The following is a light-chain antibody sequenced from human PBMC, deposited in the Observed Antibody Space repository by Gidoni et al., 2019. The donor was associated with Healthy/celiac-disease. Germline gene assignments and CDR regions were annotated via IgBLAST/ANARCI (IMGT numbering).Light chain of an antibody. Sequence: QSALTQPDSVSGSPGQSLTISCTGTSSDVGGYNYVSWYQQHPSKAPELIIYDVSNLPSGVSNRFSGSKSGNTASLTISGLQAEDEADYYCSSYTSSSHVVFGGGTKLTVL. J-gene: IGLJ2*01. CDR1: SSDVGGYNY. V-gene: IGLV2-14*03. CDR2: DVS. CDR3: SSYTSSSHVV.